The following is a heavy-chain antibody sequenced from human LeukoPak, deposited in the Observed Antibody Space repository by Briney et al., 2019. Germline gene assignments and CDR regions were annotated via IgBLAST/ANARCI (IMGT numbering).Heavy chain of an antibody. CDR1: AGSISTYY. CDR3: ARQGFTGAWSYWLDY. J-gene: IGHJ4*02. V-gene: IGHV4-59*08. Sequence: NPSETLSLTCTVSAGSISTYYWSWIRQSPGKGLEWIGYVDYTGSTIYNPSVKSRVTISVDRSRNQFFLRPKSVTAADTAVYYCARQGFTGAWSYWLDYWGQGILVTVSS. CDR2: VDYTGST. D-gene: IGHD4/OR15-4a*01.